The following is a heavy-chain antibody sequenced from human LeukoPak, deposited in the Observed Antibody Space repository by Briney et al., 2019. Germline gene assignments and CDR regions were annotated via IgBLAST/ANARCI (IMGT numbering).Heavy chain of an antibody. CDR2: VISNSGNT. Sequence: ASVKVSCKASGYIFNDYDIHWVRQASGQGFEWLGWVISNSGNTAYAQNFQDRVTITRNSSTDTAYLELSSLRSEDTAVYYCARGDYGDTGTAFDIWGHGTMVIVSS. CDR1: GYIFNDYD. D-gene: IGHD4-17*01. CDR3: ARGDYGDTGTAFDI. V-gene: IGHV1-8*03. J-gene: IGHJ3*02.